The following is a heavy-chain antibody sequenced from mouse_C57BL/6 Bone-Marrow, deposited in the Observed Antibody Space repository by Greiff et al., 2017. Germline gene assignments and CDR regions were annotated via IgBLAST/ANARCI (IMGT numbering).Heavy chain of an antibody. CDR3: ARATIGAWFAY. CDR1: GYSITSGYY. CDR2: ISYDGSN. J-gene: IGHJ3*01. Sequence: ESGPGLVKPSQSLSLTCSVTGYSITSGYYWNWLRQFPGNKLEWMGYISYDGSNNYNPSLKNRNSITRDTSKNQFFLKLDSVTTEDTATYYCARATIGAWFAYWGQGTLVTVSA. V-gene: IGHV3-6*01. D-gene: IGHD2-14*01.